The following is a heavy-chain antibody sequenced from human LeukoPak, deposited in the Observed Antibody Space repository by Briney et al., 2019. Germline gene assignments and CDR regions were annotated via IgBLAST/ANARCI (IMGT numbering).Heavy chain of an antibody. V-gene: IGHV4-34*01. CDR1: GGSFSGYY. CDR2: INHSGST. D-gene: IGHD2-2*01. J-gene: IGHJ6*02. CDR3: ARGVVVPAADYHYYGMDV. Sequence: SETLSLTCAVYGGSFSGYYWSWIRQPPGKGLEWIGEINHSGSTNYNPSLKSRVTISVDTSKNQFSLKLSSVTAADTAVYYCARGVVVPAADYHYYGMDVWGQGTTVTVSS.